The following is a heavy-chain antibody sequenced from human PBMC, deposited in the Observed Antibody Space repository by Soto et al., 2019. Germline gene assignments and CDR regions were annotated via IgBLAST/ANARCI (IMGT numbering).Heavy chain of an antibody. CDR3: AGRWGYSPVVFDI. J-gene: IGHJ3*02. V-gene: IGHV3-33*01. D-gene: IGHD3-16*02. CDR1: GFTFSSYG. CDR2: IWYDGSNK. Sequence: GGSLRLSCAASGFTFSSYGMHWVRQAPGKGLEWVAVIWYDGSNKYYADSVKGRFTISRDNSKNTLHLQMNSLRAEDTAVYYCAGRWGYSPVVFDIWGQGTMVTVSS.